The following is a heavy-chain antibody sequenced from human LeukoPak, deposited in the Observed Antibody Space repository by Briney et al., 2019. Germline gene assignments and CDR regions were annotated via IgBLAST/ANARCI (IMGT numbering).Heavy chain of an antibody. Sequence: PGGSLRLSCAASGFTFSSYAMSWFRQAPGKGLEWFSAISGSGGSTYYADSVKGRFTISRDNSKNTLYLQMNSLRAEDTAVYYCAKDLDSSGYYFDYWGQGTLVTVSS. CDR3: AKDLDSSGYYFDY. J-gene: IGHJ4*02. CDR1: GFTFSSYA. D-gene: IGHD3-22*01. CDR2: ISGSGGST. V-gene: IGHV3-23*01.